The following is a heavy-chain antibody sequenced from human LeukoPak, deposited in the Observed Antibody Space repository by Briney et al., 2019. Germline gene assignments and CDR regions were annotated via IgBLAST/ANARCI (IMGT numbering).Heavy chain of an antibody. Sequence: PSETLSLTCAVYGGSFSGYYWGWIRQPPGKGLEWIGEINHSGSTNYNPSLKSRVTISVDTSKNQFSLKLSSVTAADTAVYYCANGDYASDYWGQGTLVTVSS. CDR2: INHSGST. D-gene: IGHD4-17*01. CDR3: ANGDYASDY. J-gene: IGHJ4*02. CDR1: GGSFSGYY. V-gene: IGHV4-34*01.